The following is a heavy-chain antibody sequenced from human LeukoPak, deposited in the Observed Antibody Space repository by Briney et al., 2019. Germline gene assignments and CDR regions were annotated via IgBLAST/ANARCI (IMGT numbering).Heavy chain of an antibody. D-gene: IGHD6-19*01. CDR1: GFTFSSYG. J-gene: IGHJ4*02. V-gene: IGHV3-33*01. CDR3: ARSGGRGWYPADY. CDR2: IWYDGSSK. Sequence: GGSLRLSCAASGFTFSSYGMQWVRQAPGKGLEWVGVIWYDGSSKYYTDSVKGRFTISRDNSKDTLYLQMNSLRADDTGIYYCARSGGRGWYPADYWGQGTLVTVSS.